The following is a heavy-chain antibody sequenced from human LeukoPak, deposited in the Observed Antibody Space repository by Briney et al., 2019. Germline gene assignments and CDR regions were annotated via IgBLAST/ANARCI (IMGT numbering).Heavy chain of an antibody. CDR3: AREPYDI. V-gene: IGHV3-30*03. J-gene: IGHJ3*02. Sequence: GGSLRLSCAAYGFSFSNYGMHWVRQTPGRGLQWVAVISYDAKLAFYADSVKGRFTISRDNSKNTLFLQMNSLTPDDTSVYYCAREPYDIWGQGTTVTVSS. CDR1: GFSFSNYG. CDR2: ISYDAKLA.